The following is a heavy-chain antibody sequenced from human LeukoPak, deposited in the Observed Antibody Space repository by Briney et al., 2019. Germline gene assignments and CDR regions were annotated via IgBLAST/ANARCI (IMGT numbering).Heavy chain of an antibody. J-gene: IGHJ4*02. Sequence: GGSLRLSCAASGFTFSGSAMHWVRQASGKGLEWVGRIRSKANSYATAYAASVKGRFTISRDDSKNTAYLQMNSLKTEDTAVYYCTYGDYFDFGYWGQGTLVTVSS. D-gene: IGHD4-17*01. CDR3: TYGDYFDFGY. CDR2: IRSKANSYAT. CDR1: GFTFSGSA. V-gene: IGHV3-73*01.